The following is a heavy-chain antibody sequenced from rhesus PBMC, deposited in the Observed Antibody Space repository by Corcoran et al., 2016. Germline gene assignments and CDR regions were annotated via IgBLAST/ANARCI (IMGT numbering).Heavy chain of an antibody. J-gene: IGHJ4*01. Sequence: QVQLQESGPGVVKPSETLSLTCAVSGGSISDSYRWSWIRQPPGKGLEWIGYIDGSSTSTNYNPSLNSRVTISKDTSKNQFSLKLSSVTAADTAVYYCARGSRYFDYWGQGVLVTVSS. D-gene: IGHD2-39*01. CDR1: GGSISDSYR. CDR3: ARGSRYFDY. CDR2: IDGSSTST. V-gene: IGHV4S10*01.